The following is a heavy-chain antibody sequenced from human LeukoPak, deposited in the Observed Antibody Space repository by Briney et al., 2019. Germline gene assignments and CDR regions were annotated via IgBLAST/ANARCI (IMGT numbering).Heavy chain of an antibody. J-gene: IGHJ4*02. V-gene: IGHV3-21*01. CDR1: GFTFSSYP. Sequence: GGSLRLSCAASGFTFSSYPMHWVRQAPGKGLEWVSSISGSSSYIYYADSVKGRFTISRDNAKSSLYLQMNSLRAEDTAVYYCASQAGGSGSLVYWGQGTLVTVSS. CDR3: ASQAGGSGSLVY. D-gene: IGHD1-26*01. CDR2: ISGSSSYI.